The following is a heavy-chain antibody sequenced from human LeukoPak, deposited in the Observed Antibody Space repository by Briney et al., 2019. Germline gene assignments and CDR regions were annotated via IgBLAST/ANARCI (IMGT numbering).Heavy chain of an antibody. CDR2: GGSGGSK. Sequence: TGGSLRLSCAASAFTFRSYAMIWVRQAPGKGLEWVSHGGSGGSKYYADSVRGRFTISRDTSMSTMYLQMNSLTADDTAVYYCAKNREREYHSYYMDVWGKGTTVTVAS. CDR3: AKNREREYHSYYMDV. CDR1: AFTFRSYA. D-gene: IGHD2-2*01. V-gene: IGHV3-23*01. J-gene: IGHJ6*03.